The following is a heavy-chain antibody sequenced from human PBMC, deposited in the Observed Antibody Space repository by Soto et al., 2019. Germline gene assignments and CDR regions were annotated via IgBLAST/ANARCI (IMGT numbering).Heavy chain of an antibody. CDR2: IWYDGSNK. CDR3: ARDGEQQLAYFDY. CDR1: GFTFSSYG. D-gene: IGHD6-13*01. V-gene: IGHV3-33*01. Sequence: GGSLRLSCAASGFTFSSYGMHWVRQAPGKGLEWVAVIWYDGSNKYYADSVKGRFTISRDNSKNTLYLQMNSLRAEDTAVYYCARDGEQQLAYFDYWGQGTLVTVSS. J-gene: IGHJ4*02.